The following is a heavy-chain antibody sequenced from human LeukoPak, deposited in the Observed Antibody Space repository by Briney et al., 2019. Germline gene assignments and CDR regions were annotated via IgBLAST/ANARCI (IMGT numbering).Heavy chain of an antibody. V-gene: IGHV4-4*07. Sequence: PSETLSLTCTVSGGSISSYYWSWIRQPAGKGLEWIGRIYTSGSTNYNPSLKSRVTMSVDTSKNQFSLKLSSVTAADTAVYYCARGGGRHCSGGSCPRNNPLPIGWFDPWGQGTLVTVSS. J-gene: IGHJ5*02. CDR2: IYTSGST. D-gene: IGHD2-15*01. CDR1: GGSISSYY. CDR3: ARGGGRHCSGGSCPRNNPLPIGWFDP.